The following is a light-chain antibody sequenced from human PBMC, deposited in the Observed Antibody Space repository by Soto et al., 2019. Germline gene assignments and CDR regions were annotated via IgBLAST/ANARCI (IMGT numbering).Light chain of an antibody. V-gene: IGKV3-11*01. CDR3: QQRSNWPFFT. CDR2: DAS. CDR1: QSVSSY. J-gene: IGKJ3*01. Sequence: EIVLTQSPATLSLSPGERATLSCRASQSVSSYLAWYQQKPGQAPRLLIYDASNRATGIPARFSGSGSGTDFTLTISSLEPEDFSVYYCQQRSNWPFFTLGPGTKVDIK.